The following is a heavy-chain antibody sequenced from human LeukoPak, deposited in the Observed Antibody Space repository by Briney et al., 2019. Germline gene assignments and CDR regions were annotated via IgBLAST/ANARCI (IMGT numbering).Heavy chain of an antibody. CDR1: GGSVRSYY. Sequence: SETLSLTCTVSGGSVRSYYWSWIRQPPGEGLEWIAYIHNTRSTNYNPSLKSRVAISLDTSKNEFSLKLTSVTAADTAVYYCVRDWEGFNFDIWGQGTMVTVSS. D-gene: IGHD1-26*01. J-gene: IGHJ3*02. CDR2: IHNTRST. CDR3: VRDWEGFNFDI. V-gene: IGHV4-59*02.